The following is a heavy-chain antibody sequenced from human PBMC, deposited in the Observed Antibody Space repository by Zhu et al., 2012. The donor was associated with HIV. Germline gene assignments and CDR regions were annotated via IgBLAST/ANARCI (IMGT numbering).Heavy chain of an antibody. V-gene: IGHV4-59*11. CDR1: GGSISGHY. D-gene: IGHD2-8*02. CDR3: ARYYCTATCYYFDY. Sequence: QVQLQESGPGLVKPSETLSLTCTVSGGSISGHYWSWIRQPPGKGLEWIGYIYYTGSTNYNPSLKSRVTMSVDTSKNQFSLKLSSVTAAGTAVYYCARYYCTATCYYFDYWGQGALVTVSS. J-gene: IGHJ4*02. CDR2: IYYTGST.